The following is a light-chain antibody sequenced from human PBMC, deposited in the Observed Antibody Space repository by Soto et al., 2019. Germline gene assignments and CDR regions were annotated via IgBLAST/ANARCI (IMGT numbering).Light chain of an antibody. CDR3: QQYISTPWT. J-gene: IGKJ1*01. V-gene: IGKV3-20*01. Sequence: EIVLTQSPGTLSLSPGERATLSCRASQSVSSNSLAWYQQKPGQAPRLLMYGASNRATGIPYRFSGSGSGSGTDFTLTISRLEPEDCAVYYCQQYISTPWTFGQGTKVEI. CDR1: QSVSSNS. CDR2: GAS.